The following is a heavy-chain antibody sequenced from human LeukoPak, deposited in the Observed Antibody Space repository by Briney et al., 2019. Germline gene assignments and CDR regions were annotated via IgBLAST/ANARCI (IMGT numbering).Heavy chain of an antibody. CDR2: IIPIFGTA. J-gene: IGHJ4*02. D-gene: IGHD1-26*01. CDR1: GGIFSSYA. CDR3: ASNLGAYSGSYYDY. V-gene: IGHV1-69*13. Sequence: GASVKVSCKASGGIFSSYAISWVRQAPGQGLEWMGGIIPIFGTANYAQKFQGRVTITADESTSTAYMELSSLRSEDTAVYYCASNLGAYSGSYYDYWGQGTLSPSPQ.